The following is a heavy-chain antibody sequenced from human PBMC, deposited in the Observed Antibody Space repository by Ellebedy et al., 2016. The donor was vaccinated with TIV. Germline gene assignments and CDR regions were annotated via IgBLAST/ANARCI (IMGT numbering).Heavy chain of an antibody. J-gene: IGHJ1*01. V-gene: IGHV4-61*03. CDR1: GGSVSSRAYY. D-gene: IGHD3-10*01. CDR2: IHYSGST. CDR3: ATGYYYASGSYYPIIEH. Sequence: SETLSLXCTVSGGSVSSRAYYWSWIRQPPGKGLEWIGYIHYSGSTSYNPSLKSRVTISEDTSKNHFSLKLSSVTAADTAVYYCATGYYYASGSYYPIIEHWGQGALVTVSS.